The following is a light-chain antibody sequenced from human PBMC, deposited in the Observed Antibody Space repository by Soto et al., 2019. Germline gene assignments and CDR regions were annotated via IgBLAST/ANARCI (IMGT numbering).Light chain of an antibody. CDR1: QSVSSSY. J-gene: IGKJ3*01. CDR2: GAS. V-gene: IGKV3-20*01. Sequence: EIVLTQSPGTLSLSPGERATLSCRASQSVSSSYLAWYQQKPGQAPRLLIYGASSRATGIPDRFSGSGSGTDFTLTISRLEPEDFAVYYCQQYGSSPPITFGTGTKVD. CDR3: QQYGSSPPIT.